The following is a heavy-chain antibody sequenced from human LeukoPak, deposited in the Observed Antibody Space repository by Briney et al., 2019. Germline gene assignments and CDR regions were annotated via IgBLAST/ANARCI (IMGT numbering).Heavy chain of an antibody. D-gene: IGHD5-18*01. Sequence: SVKVSCKTSGGTFSSSAITWVRQAPGQGLEWMGRIIPVLNITSYAQKLQGGVTITADTSTSTVYMELSSLRSEETAVYYCARDQGLTAPPPYGLDVWGQGTTVIVSS. CDR2: IIPVLNIT. V-gene: IGHV1-69*04. J-gene: IGHJ6*02. CDR3: ARDQGLTAPPPYGLDV. CDR1: GGTFSSSA.